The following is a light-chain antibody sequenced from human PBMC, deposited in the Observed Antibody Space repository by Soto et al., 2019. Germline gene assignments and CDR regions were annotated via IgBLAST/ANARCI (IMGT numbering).Light chain of an antibody. CDR3: QQRSNWPRT. Sequence: EIVLTQSPATLSLSPGERATLSCRASQSVSRYLAWYQQKPGQAPRLLIHDASNRATGIPARFSGSGSGTDFTLTISSLEPADFAVYYCQQRSNWPRTFGGGTKVEIK. J-gene: IGKJ4*01. CDR1: QSVSRY. CDR2: DAS. V-gene: IGKV3-11*01.